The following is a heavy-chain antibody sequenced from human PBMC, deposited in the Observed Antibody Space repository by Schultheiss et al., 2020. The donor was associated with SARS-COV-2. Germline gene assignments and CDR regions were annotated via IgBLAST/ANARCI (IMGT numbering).Heavy chain of an antibody. CDR3: AREIRYCSGGSCYDY. CDR1: GFTVSSNY. CDR2: IYSGGST. J-gene: IGHJ4*02. Sequence: GESLKISCAASGFTVSSNYMSWVRQAPGKGLEWVSVIYSGGSTYYADSVKGRFTISRDNAKNSLYLQMNSLRAEDTAVYYCAREIRYCSGGSCYDYWGQGTLVTVSS. V-gene: IGHV3-53*01. D-gene: IGHD2-15*01.